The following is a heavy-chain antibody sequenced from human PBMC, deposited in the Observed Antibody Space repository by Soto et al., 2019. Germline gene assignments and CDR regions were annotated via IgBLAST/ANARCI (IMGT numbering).Heavy chain of an antibody. V-gene: IGHV4-38-2*01. CDR1: GYSISSGYY. J-gene: IGHJ5*02. Sequence: PSETLSLTCAVSGYSISSGYYWGWIRQPPGKGLEWIGNIYHSGNTYYNPSLKSRVTMSVDTSKNKFSLKVTSVTAADTAVYYCARGAREMATIFKWFAPWGQVPPVPVAS. CDR3: ARGAREMATIFKWFAP. CDR2: IYHSGNT. D-gene: IGHD5-12*01.